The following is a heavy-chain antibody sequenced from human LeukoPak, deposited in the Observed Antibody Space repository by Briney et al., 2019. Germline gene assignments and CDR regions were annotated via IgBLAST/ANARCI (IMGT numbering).Heavy chain of an antibody. D-gene: IGHD4-17*01. CDR3: ARGPTTVTTLGY. V-gene: IGHV3-30*04. Sequence: GGSLRLSCAASGFTFSSYAMHWVRQAPGKGLEWVAVISYDGSNKYYADSVKGRFTISRDNSKNTLYLQMNSLRAEDTAVYYCARGPTTVTTLGYWGQGTLVTDSS. CDR2: ISYDGSNK. J-gene: IGHJ4*02. CDR1: GFTFSSYA.